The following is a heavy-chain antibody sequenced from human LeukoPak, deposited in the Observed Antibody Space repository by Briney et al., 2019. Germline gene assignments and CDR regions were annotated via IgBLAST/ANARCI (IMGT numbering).Heavy chain of an antibody. J-gene: IGHJ4*02. D-gene: IGHD3-22*01. V-gene: IGHV3-7*01. Sequence: GGSLRLSCAASGFTFNNAWMSWVRQAPGKGLEWVVNIKKDGSEKYYVDSVKGRFTISRDNAKNSLNLQMNSLRAEDTAVYYCARDFPYYYDISGYYQDYWGQGTLVTVSS. CDR2: IKKDGSEK. CDR3: ARDFPYYYDISGYYQDY. CDR1: GFTFNNAW.